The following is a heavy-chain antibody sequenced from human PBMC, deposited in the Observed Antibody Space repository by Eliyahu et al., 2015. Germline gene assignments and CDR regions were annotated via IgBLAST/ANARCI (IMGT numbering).Heavy chain of an antibody. CDR2: IYYSGST. J-gene: IGHJ4*02. CDR1: GGSVSSGSYY. CDR3: ARGVDTAIDY. V-gene: IGHV4-61*01. Sequence: QVQLQESGPGLVKPSETLSLTCTVSGGSVSSGSYYWSWIRQPPGKGLEWIGYIYYSGSTNYNPSLKSRVTISVDTSKNQFSLKLSSVTAADTAVYYCARGVDTAIDYWGQGTLVTVSS. D-gene: IGHD5-18*01.